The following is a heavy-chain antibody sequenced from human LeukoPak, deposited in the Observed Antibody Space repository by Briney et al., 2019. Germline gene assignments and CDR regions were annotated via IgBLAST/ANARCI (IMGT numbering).Heavy chain of an antibody. CDR1: GFTFSSYG. CDR2: TSHDGSNK. Sequence: GRSLRFSCAASGFTFSSYGMHWVRQAPGKGLEWVAATSHDGSNKYYADSVKGRFTISRDNAKNSLYLQMNSLRAEDTAVYYCARLEVLRFLEWFPHMDYFDYWGQGTLVTVSS. CDR3: ARLEVLRFLEWFPHMDYFDY. J-gene: IGHJ4*02. D-gene: IGHD3-3*01. V-gene: IGHV3-30*03.